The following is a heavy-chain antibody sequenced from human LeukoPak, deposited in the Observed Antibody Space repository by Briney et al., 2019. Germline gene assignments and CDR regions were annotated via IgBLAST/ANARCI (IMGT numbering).Heavy chain of an antibody. Sequence: PSETLSLTCTVSGGSISSGDYYWSWIRQPPGKGLEWIGYIYYSGSTHYNPSLKSRITISLDTSKNQFSLKLSSVTAADTAVYYCARRYSGSYSGHFDYWGQGTLVTVSS. CDR1: GGSISSGDYY. J-gene: IGHJ4*02. V-gene: IGHV4-30-4*08. CDR2: IYYSGST. CDR3: ARRYSGSYSGHFDY. D-gene: IGHD1-26*01.